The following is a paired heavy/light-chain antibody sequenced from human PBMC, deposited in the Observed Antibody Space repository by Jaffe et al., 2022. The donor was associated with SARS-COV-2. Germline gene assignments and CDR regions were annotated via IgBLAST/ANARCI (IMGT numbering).Light chain of an antibody. CDR1: QSVSSSY. J-gene: IGKJ1*01. CDR2: GAS. Sequence: EIVLTQSPDTLSLSPGERATLSCRASQSVSSSYLAWYQQKPGQAPRLLIYGASSRASGIPDRFSGSGSGTDFTLTITRLEPEDFAVYYCQQYGSSPQTFGQGTKVEIK. V-gene: IGKV3-20*01. CDR3: QQYGSSPQT.
Heavy chain of an antibody. CDR1: GYSFTAYY. CDR3: ARAGVSYFDGSGSVVGYFDL. Sequence: QVQLVQSGAEVKTPGASVKVSCKASGYSFTAYYMHWVRQAPGQGLEWMGIIDPSGGRTTYAQRLQGRVSMTRDTSTSTVYMQLSSLRSEDTAVYYCARAGVSYFDGSGSVVGYFDLWGRGTLVTVPS. V-gene: IGHV1-46*04. D-gene: IGHD3-22*01. CDR2: IDPSGGRT. J-gene: IGHJ2*01.